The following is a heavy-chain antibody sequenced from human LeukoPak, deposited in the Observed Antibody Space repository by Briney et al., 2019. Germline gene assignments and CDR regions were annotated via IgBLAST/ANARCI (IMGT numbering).Heavy chain of an antibody. V-gene: IGHV1-46*01. CDR3: ARGAPPTYSDSRGYLDY. D-gene: IGHD3-22*01. CDR1: GYTLITYY. CDR2: INPSGGGT. J-gene: IGHJ4*02. Sequence: ASVKVSCKASGYTLITYYIYWVRQAPGQGLECVGIINPSGGGTNYAQKFQGRVTVTTDMSTTTVYMELSSLTSEDTAVYYCARGAPPTYSDSRGYLDYWGQGTQVTVSS.